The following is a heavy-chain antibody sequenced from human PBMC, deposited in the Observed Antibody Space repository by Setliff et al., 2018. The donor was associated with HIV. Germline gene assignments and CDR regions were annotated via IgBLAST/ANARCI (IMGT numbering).Heavy chain of an antibody. CDR3: ASKRYCTEDVCYGLEY. V-gene: IGHV3-30*04. D-gene: IGHD2-8*01. J-gene: IGHJ4*02. CDR2: ISYDGSNK. CDR1: GFTFNTYA. Sequence: GGSLRLSCAASGFTFNTYAMHWVRQAPGKGLEWVAVISYDGSNKYYADSVKGRFTISRDNAKNSLYLQMNSLRAEDTAVYYCASKRYCTEDVCYGLEYWGQGTLVTVSS.